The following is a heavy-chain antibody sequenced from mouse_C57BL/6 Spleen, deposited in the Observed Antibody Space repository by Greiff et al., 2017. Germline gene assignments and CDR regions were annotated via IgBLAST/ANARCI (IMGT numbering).Heavy chain of an antibody. D-gene: IGHD2-14*01. CDR1: GYTFTSYW. CDR3: AREGWVLGKGFAY. Sequence: QVQLQQPGAELVMPGASVKLSCKASGYTFTSYWMHWVKQRPGQGLEWIGEIDPSDSYTNYNQKFKGKSTLTVDKSSSTAYMQLNSLTSEDSAVYYGAREGWVLGKGFAYWGQGTLVTVSA. J-gene: IGHJ3*01. CDR2: IDPSDSYT. V-gene: IGHV1-69*01.